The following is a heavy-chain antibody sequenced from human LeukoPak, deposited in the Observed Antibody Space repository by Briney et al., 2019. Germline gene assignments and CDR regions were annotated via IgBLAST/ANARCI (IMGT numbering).Heavy chain of an antibody. CDR3: ARSRRGGLAYFDY. CDR2: IYYSGST. CDR1: GGSISSYY. J-gene: IGHJ4*02. V-gene: IGHV4-59*12. D-gene: IGHD3-10*01. Sequence: SETLSLTCTVSGGSISSYYWSWIRQPPGKGLGWIGYIYYSGSTNYNPSLKSRVTISVDTSKNQFSLKLSSVTAADTAVYYCARSRRGGLAYFDYWGQGTLVTVSS.